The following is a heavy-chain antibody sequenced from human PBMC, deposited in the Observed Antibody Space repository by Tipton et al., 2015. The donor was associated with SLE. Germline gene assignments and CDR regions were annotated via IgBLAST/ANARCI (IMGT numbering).Heavy chain of an antibody. Sequence: TLSLTCNISGYSIRDGYYWGWIRQAPGKGLEWIGHIYYSGNTYYNPSLKSRVTMSVDTSYNQFSLKLSSVNAADTAVYYCARGAGYSGTSGYSFDHWGQGALVTVSS. CDR2: IYYSGNT. D-gene: IGHD3-22*01. J-gene: IGHJ4*02. CDR1: GYSIRDGYY. CDR3: ARGAGYSGTSGYSFDH. V-gene: IGHV4-28*03.